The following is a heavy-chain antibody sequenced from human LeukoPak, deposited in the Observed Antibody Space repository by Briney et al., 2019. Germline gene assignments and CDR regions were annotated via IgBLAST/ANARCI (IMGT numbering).Heavy chain of an antibody. V-gene: IGHV1-2*02. CDR1: GYTFTGYY. CDR2: INPNSGGT. D-gene: IGHD2-2*01. CDR3: ASVPPILSPSCYEHY. J-gene: IGHJ4*02. Sequence: ASVKVSCKASGYTFTGYYMHWVRQAPGQGLEWMGWINPNSGGTNYAQMFQGRVTMTRDTSISTAYMELSRLRSDDTAVYYCASVPPILSPSCYEHYWGQGTLVTVSS.